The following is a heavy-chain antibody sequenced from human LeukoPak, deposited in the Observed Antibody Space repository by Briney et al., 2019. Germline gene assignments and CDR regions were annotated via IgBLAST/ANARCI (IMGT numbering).Heavy chain of an antibody. CDR3: ARACEYGAFWFDP. J-gene: IGHJ5*02. Sequence: SETLSLTCTVSGGSISSSSYYWGWIRQPPGKGLEWIGSIYYSGSTYYNPSLKSRVTISVDTSKNQFSLKLSSVTAADTAVYYCARACEYGAFWFDPWGQGTLVTVSS. D-gene: IGHD4-17*01. CDR2: IYYSGST. CDR1: GGSISSSSYY. V-gene: IGHV4-39*07.